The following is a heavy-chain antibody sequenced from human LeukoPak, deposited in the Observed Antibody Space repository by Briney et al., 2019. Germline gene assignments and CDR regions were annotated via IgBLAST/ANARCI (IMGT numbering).Heavy chain of an antibody. D-gene: IGHD3-22*01. CDR1: GFDFSTHS. V-gene: IGHV3-48*01. J-gene: IGHJ4*02. CDR2: ISRSSSSI. Sequence: GGSLRLSCAVSGFDFSTHSMNWVRQAPGKGLEWLAYISRSSSSIYYRDSVKGRFTISRDNGKGSLYLQMKSLRAEDTAVYYCAKDQMFTMIVVVHYYFDYWGQGTLVTVSS. CDR3: AKDQMFTMIVVVHYYFDY.